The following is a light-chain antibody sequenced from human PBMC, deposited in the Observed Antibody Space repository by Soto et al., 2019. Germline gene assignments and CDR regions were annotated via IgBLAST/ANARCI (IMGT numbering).Light chain of an antibody. Sequence: QSVLTQPPSASGTPGQRVTISCSGSSSNIGSNTVSWYQQLPGTAPKLLIYSNNRRPSGVPERFSGSNSGTSASLAISGLQSEDEADYYCAAWDDSLNGFYVFGTGTKATVL. CDR2: SNN. J-gene: IGLJ1*01. V-gene: IGLV1-44*01. CDR3: AAWDDSLNGFYV. CDR1: SSNIGSNT.